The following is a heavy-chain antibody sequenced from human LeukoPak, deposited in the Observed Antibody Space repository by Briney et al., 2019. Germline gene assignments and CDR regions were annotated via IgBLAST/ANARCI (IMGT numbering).Heavy chain of an antibody. Sequence: PGGSLRLSCAASGFTFSDYYMSWIRQAPGKGLEWVSYISSSGSTIYYADSVKGRFTISRDNAKNSLYLQMNSLRAEDTAVYYCARDGGGELTTVFHNWYFDLWGRGTLVTVSS. CDR1: GFTFSDYY. J-gene: IGHJ2*01. CDR3: ARDGGGELTTVFHNWYFDL. V-gene: IGHV3-11*01. D-gene: IGHD4-17*01. CDR2: ISSSGSTI.